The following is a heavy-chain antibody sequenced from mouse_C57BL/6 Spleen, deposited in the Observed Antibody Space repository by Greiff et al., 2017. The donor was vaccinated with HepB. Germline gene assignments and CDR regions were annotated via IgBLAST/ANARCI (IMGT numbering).Heavy chain of an antibody. J-gene: IGHJ3*01. Sequence: EVMLVESGGGLVQPGGSLKLSCAASGFTFSDYYMYWVRQTPEKRLEWVAYISNGGGSTYYPDTVKGRFTISRDNAKNTLYLQMSRLKSEDSAMYYCATNWFAYWGQGTLVTVSA. CDR3: ATNWFAY. V-gene: IGHV5-12*01. CDR1: GFTFSDYY. CDR2: ISNGGGST.